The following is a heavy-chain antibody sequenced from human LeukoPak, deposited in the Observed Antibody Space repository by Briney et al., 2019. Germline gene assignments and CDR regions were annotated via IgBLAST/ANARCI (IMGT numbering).Heavy chain of an antibody. J-gene: IGHJ4*02. V-gene: IGHV3-30*02. D-gene: IGHD3-22*01. Sequence: GGSLRLSCTASRFTFGDYAMSWVRQAPGKGLEWVAFIRYDGSNKYYADSVKGRFTISRDNSKNTLYLQMNSLRAEDTAVYYCAKDRFTMIVVPSHLGDYWGQGTLVTVSS. CDR3: AKDRFTMIVVPSHLGDY. CDR1: RFTFGDYA. CDR2: IRYDGSNK.